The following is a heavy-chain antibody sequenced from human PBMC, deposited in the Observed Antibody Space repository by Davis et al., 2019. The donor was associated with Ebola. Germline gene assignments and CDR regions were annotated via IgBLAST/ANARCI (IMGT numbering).Heavy chain of an antibody. J-gene: IGHJ4*02. V-gene: IGHV4-31*03. D-gene: IGHD3-22*01. Sequence: MPSETLSLTCTVPGGSISGGYYWSWIRQHPGKGLEWIGHIYYSGSTYYNPSLNSRLIISVDTSKNQFSLKLSSVTAADTAVYYCARGDSYYDPSGYYAGPEAPDHWGQGTLVSVSS. CDR1: GGSISGGYY. CDR2: IYYSGST. CDR3: ARGDSYYDPSGYYAGPEAPDH.